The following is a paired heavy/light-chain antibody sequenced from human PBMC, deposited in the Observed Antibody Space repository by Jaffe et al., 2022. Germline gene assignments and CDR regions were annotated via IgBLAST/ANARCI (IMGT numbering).Light chain of an antibody. CDR1: QDISNY. J-gene: IGKJ3*01. V-gene: IGKV1-33*01. CDR2: DAS. CDR3: QQYDNPKVT. Sequence: DIQMTQSPSSLSASVGDRVTITCQASQDISNYLNWYQQKPGKAPKLLIYDASNLETGVPSRFSGSGSGTDFTFTISSLQPEDIATYYCQQYDNPKVTFGPGTKVDIK.
Heavy chain of an antibody. D-gene: IGHD3-16*02. CDR3: ARVGGPADKNYDYIWGSYRYGMRVAFDI. J-gene: IGHJ3*02. Sequence: QVQLQESGPGLVKPSETLSLTCTVSGGSISSYYWSWIRQPPGKGLEWIGYIYYSGSTNYNPSLKSRVTISVDTSKNQFSLKLSSVTAADTAVYYCARVGGPADKNYDYIWGSYRYGMRVAFDIWGQGTMVTVSS. V-gene: IGHV4-59*01. CDR2: IYYSGST. CDR1: GGSISSYY.